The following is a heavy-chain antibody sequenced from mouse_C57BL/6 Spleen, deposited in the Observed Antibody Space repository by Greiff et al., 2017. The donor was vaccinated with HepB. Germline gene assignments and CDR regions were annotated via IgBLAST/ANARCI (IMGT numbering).Heavy chain of an antibody. CDR2: IFPGSGST. J-gene: IGHJ3*01. CDR1: GYTFTDYY. V-gene: IGHV1-75*01. CDR3: ARGDGYYLAWFAY. D-gene: IGHD2-3*01. Sequence: QVHVKQSGPELVKPGASVKISCKASGYTFTDYYINWVKQRPGQGLEWIGWIFPGSGSTYYNEKFKGKATLTVDKSSSTAYMLLSSLTSEDSAVYFCARGDGYYLAWFAYWGQGTLVTVSA.